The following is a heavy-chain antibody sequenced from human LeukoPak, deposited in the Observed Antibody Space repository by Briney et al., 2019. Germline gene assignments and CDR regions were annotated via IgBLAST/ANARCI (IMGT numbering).Heavy chain of an antibody. CDR3: ARGDDYKSTLFDY. V-gene: IGHV4-59*01. J-gene: IGHJ4*02. Sequence: SETLSLTCTVSGGPIRSYFWNWFRQPPGKGLGWFGHISYSGTTNYNPSLKSRVTISVDASKKQFSLKLTSATAADTAVYYCARGDDYKSTLFDYWGQGTLVTVSS. CDR2: ISYSGTT. CDR1: GGPIRSYF. D-gene: IGHD5-12*01.